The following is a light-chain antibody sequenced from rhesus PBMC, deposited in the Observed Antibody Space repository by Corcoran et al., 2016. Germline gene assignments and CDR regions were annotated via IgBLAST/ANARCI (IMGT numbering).Light chain of an antibody. CDR2: KAT. V-gene: IGKV1-22*01. J-gene: IGKJ1*01. Sequence: DIQMTQSPSSLSASVGDTVTITCRASQGISSWLAWYQQKPGKAPKPLIYKATSLQSGVPPRFSDSGSGKDFTLSTSSLQSEDFATYYCQQYSSRPWTFGQGTKVEIK. CDR3: QQYSSRPWT. CDR1: QGISSW.